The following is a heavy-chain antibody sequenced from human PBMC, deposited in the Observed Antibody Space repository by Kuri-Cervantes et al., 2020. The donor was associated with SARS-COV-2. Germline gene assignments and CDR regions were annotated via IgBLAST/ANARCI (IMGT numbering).Heavy chain of an antibody. D-gene: IGHD2-2*01. CDR1: GYTFTSYG. CDR2: ISAYNGNT. V-gene: IGHV1-18*01. CDR3: ATGPPYCSSTSCSRWFDP. Sequence: ASVKVSCKASGYTFTSYGISWVRQAPGQGLEWMGWISAYNGNTNDAQKLQGRVTMTTDTSTSTAYMALRSLRSDDTAVYYCATGPPYCSSTSCSRWFDPCGQGTLVTVSS. J-gene: IGHJ5*02.